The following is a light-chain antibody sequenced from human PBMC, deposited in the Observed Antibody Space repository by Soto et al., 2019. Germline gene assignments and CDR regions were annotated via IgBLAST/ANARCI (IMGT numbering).Light chain of an antibody. Sequence: EILMPQSPGTLYLSPGERATLSCRASQSVSSSYLAWYQQKPGQAPRILIYDASNRDTGIPARFSGSGSGTDCTLPLSSLQLDDFETYYCQQSYNTPLTFGQGTKVDIK. V-gene: IGKV3D-20*02. CDR2: DAS. CDR1: QSVSSSY. J-gene: IGKJ1*01. CDR3: QQSYNTPLT.